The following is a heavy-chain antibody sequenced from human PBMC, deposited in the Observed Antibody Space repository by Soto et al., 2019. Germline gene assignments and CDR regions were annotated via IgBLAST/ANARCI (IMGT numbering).Heavy chain of an antibody. CDR3: ARDVDADLRTDFDY. CDR1: GFTLSSSA. V-gene: IGHV1-58*01. CDR2: IDVGSGNA. J-gene: IGHJ4*02. Sequence: ASVKVSCKTSGFTLSSSAVHWVRQARGHRLQWIGWIDVGSGNANYAQMDQERVTISRDNAENSVYLEMESLRDEDTALYYCARDVDADLRTDFDYWGRGTLVTVSS.